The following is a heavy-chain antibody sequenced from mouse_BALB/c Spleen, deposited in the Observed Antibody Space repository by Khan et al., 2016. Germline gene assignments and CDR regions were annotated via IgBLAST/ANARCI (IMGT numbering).Heavy chain of an antibody. D-gene: IGHD1-2*01. CDR2: INPSSGYT. CDR1: GYTFTSYT. CDR3: ARVRLRLPYYFDY. Sequence: QVQLKESGAELARPGASVKMSCKASGYTFTSYTMHWVKQRPGQGLEWIGYINPSSGYTNYNQKFKDKATLTADKSSSTAYMQLSSLTSEDSAVYYCARVRLRLPYYFDYWGQGTTLTVSS. J-gene: IGHJ2*01. V-gene: IGHV1-4*01.